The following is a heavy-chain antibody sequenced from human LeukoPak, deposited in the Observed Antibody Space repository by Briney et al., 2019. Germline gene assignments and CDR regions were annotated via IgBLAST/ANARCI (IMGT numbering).Heavy chain of an antibody. Sequence: SETLSLTCTVSGYSISSGYYWGWIRQPPGKGLEWIGSIYHSGSTYYNPSLKSRVTISVDTSKNQFSLKLSSVTAADTAVYYCARVRSSGWLKPFMDVWGKGTTVTISS. J-gene: IGHJ6*03. D-gene: IGHD6-19*01. CDR2: IYHSGST. CDR3: ARVRSSGWLKPFMDV. CDR1: GYSISSGYY. V-gene: IGHV4-38-2*02.